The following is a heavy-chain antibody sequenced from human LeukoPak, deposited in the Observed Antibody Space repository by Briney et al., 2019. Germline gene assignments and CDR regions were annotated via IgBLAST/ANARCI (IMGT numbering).Heavy chain of an antibody. CDR3: APYCGSDRCYPHYFDN. D-gene: IGHD2-2*01. J-gene: IGHJ4*02. V-gene: IGHV3-11*01. CDR2: ISSRNTPI. Sequence: GGSLSLFCAASGFTFSDHYMSWIRQAPGEGREWVSYISSRNTPIYYADFVKGLLIISRDKANNSLYLHKNTLRAEDTAVYYCAPYCGSDRCYPHYFDNWGQGTLVTVSS. CDR1: GFTFSDHY.